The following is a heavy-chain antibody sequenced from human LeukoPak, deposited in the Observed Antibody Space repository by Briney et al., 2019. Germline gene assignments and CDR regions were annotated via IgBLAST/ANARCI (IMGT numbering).Heavy chain of an antibody. CDR2: VSYNGNT. V-gene: IGHV4-59*01. Sequence: SETLSLTCTVSGGSISSYYWIWIRQPPGKGLEWIGYVSYNGNTNYNPSLKSRLTISVDTSKNHFSLKLNSVTTADTAVYYCARGYNGYVGWFDHWGQGTLVTVSS. J-gene: IGHJ5*02. CDR1: GGSISSYY. CDR3: ARGYNGYVGWFDH. D-gene: IGHD5-12*01.